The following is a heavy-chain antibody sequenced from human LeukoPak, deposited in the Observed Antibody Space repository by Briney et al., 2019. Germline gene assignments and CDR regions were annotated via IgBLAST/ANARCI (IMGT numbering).Heavy chain of an antibody. CDR3: ARVGSGYDYGNWFDP. CDR2: IYHSRST. D-gene: IGHD5-12*01. Sequence: SETLSLTCTVSGYSISSGYYWGWIRQPPGKGLEWVGSIYHSRSTYYNPSLKSRVTISVDTSKNQFSLKVSSVPAADTAVYYCARVGSGYDYGNWFDPWGQGTLVTVSS. CDR1: GYSISSGYY. J-gene: IGHJ5*02. V-gene: IGHV4-38-2*02.